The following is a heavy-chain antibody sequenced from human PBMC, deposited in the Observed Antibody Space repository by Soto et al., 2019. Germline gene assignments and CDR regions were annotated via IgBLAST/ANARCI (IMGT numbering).Heavy chain of an antibody. CDR2: IDPSDSYT. V-gene: IGHV5-10-1*01. D-gene: IGHD3-10*01. Sequence: GESLKISCKGSGYSFTSYWISWVRQMPGKGLEWMGRIDPSDSYTNYSPSFQGHVTISADKSISTAYLQWSSLKASDTAMYYCARIRYYGSGSTPIYGMDVWGQGTTVTVS. J-gene: IGHJ6*02. CDR3: ARIRYYGSGSTPIYGMDV. CDR1: GYSFTSYW.